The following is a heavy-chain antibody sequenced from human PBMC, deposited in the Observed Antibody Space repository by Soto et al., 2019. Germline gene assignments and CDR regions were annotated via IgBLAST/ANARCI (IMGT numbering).Heavy chain of an antibody. Sequence: GGSLRLSCAASGFTFSSYSMNWVRQAPGKGLEWVSSISSSSSYIYYADSVKGRFTISRDNAKNSLYLQMSSLRAEDTAVYYCARVLYSSSQNDYWGQGTLVTVSS. CDR2: ISSSSSYI. D-gene: IGHD6-6*01. CDR1: GFTFSSYS. CDR3: ARVLYSSSQNDY. J-gene: IGHJ4*02. V-gene: IGHV3-21*01.